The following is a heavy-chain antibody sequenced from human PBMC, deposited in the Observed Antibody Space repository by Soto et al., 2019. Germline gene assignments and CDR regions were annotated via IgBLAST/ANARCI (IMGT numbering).Heavy chain of an antibody. CDR1: GDSIGSTNYY. D-gene: IGHD6-13*01. J-gene: IGHJ4*02. CDR2: IYYSGRS. Sequence: QLQLQESGPGLVKPSETLSLTCTVSGDSIGSTNYYWGWVRQPPGKGLEWIGSIYYSGRSYHNPSLKSRVTISVYTSKNQFSLRVDSVTAAHTGVYYCARLAAGTHYYFDYWGRGTLVTVSS. CDR3: ARLAAGTHYYFDY. V-gene: IGHV4-39*01.